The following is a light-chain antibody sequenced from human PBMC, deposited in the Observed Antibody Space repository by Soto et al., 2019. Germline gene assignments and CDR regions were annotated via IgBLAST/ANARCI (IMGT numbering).Light chain of an antibody. V-gene: IGLV1-51*02. CDR1: SSNIGNNY. CDR3: GTWDSGLSAGV. CDR2: ENN. Sequence: QSVLTQPPAVSAAPGQKATISCSGSSSNIGNNYVSWYQQFAGAAPRLLIFENNKRPTGIPDRFSGSKSATSATLGITGLQTGDEADYYCGTWDSGLSAGVFGGGTQLTVL. J-gene: IGLJ3*02.